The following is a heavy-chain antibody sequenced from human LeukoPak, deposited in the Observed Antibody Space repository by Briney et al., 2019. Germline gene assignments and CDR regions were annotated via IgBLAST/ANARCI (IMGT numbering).Heavy chain of an antibody. CDR3: ARGRDYDSSGYNNWFDP. CDR2: INSDGSST. D-gene: IGHD3-22*01. Sequence: GGSLRLSCAASGFTFSSYWMHWVRQAPGKGLVWVSRINSDGSSTSYACSVKGRFAISRDNAKNTLYLQMNSLRAEDTAVYYCARGRDYDSSGYNNWFDPWGQGTLVTVSS. J-gene: IGHJ5*02. V-gene: IGHV3-74*01. CDR1: GFTFSSYW.